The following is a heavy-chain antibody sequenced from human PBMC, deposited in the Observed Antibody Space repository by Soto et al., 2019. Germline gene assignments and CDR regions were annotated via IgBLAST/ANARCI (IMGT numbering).Heavy chain of an antibody. CDR3: AHRGFVIGDFDY. CDR1: GFSLSTKGVS. J-gene: IGHJ4*02. Sequence: QITLKESGPTLVKPTQTLTLTCTFSGFSLSTKGVSVGWIRQPPGKALEWLALIYWDDDKRYSPSLKSRLTITKDTSKNPVVLTLTNMDPVDTATYYCAHRGFVIGDFDYWGQGTLVTVSS. CDR2: IYWDDDK. D-gene: IGHD3-10*01. V-gene: IGHV2-5*02.